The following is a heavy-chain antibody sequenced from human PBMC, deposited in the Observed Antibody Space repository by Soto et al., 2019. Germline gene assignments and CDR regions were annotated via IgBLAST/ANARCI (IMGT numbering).Heavy chain of an antibody. Sequence: LSLTCTVSGGSISSYYWSWIRQPPGKGLEWIGYIYYSGSTNYNPSLKSRVTISVDTSKNQFSLKLSSVTAADTAVYYCARGGGVGATIPFWGQGTLVTVSS. J-gene: IGHJ4*02. V-gene: IGHV4-59*01. CDR1: GGSISSYY. CDR2: IYYSGST. CDR3: ARGGGVGATIPF. D-gene: IGHD1-26*01.